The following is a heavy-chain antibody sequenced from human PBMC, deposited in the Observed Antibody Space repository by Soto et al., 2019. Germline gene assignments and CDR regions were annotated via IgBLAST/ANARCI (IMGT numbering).Heavy chain of an antibody. CDR1: GYTFTSYA. D-gene: IGHD2-2*01. CDR2: INAGNGNT. V-gene: IGHV1-3*01. Sequence: ASVKVSCKASGYTFTSYAMHWVRQAPGQRLEWMGWINAGNGNTKYSQKFQGRVTMTRNTSISTAYMELSSLRSEDTAVYYCARAEIGYCSSTSCQQYPHVWGQGTQVTVSS. CDR3: ARAEIGYCSSTSCQQYPHV. J-gene: IGHJ4*02.